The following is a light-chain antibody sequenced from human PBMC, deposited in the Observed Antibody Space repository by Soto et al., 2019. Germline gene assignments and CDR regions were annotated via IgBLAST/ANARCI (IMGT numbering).Light chain of an antibody. CDR3: SSYTSTSTPCV. CDR2: EVS. V-gene: IGLV2-14*01. Sequence: SALTQPASVSDSPGQSITISCTGTSSDVGGYNYVSWYQLHPGKAPKLIIYEVSHRPSGSSNHFSGYKSGNTASLTISGLQAEDEADYYCSSYTSTSTPCVFGTGTKVTVL. J-gene: IGLJ1*01. CDR1: SSDVGGYNY.